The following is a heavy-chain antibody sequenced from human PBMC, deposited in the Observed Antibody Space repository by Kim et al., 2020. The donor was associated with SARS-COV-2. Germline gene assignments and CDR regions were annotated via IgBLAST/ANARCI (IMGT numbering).Heavy chain of an antibody. V-gene: IGHV3-21*01. D-gene: IGHD2-2*02. CDR1: GFTFSSYS. CDR2: ISSSSSYI. CDR3: ASWRGCSSTSCYKVGYGMDV. J-gene: IGHJ6*02. Sequence: GGSLRLSCAASGFTFSSYSMNCVRQAPGKGLEWVSSISSSSSYIYYADSVKGRFTISRDNAKNSLYLQMNSLRAEDTAVYYCASWRGCSSTSCYKVGYGMDVWGQGTTVTVSS.